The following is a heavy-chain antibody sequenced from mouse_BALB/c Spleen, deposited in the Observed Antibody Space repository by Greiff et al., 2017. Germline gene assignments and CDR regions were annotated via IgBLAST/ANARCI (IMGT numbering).Heavy chain of an antibody. CDR3: ARSFHYYGSSYWYFGV. J-gene: IGHJ1*01. CDR2: ISSGGSYT. V-gene: IGHV5-9-3*01. CDR1: GFTFSSYA. D-gene: IGHD1-1*01. Sequence: DVKLVESGGGLVKPGGSLKLSCAASGFTFSSYAMSWVRQTPEKRLEWVATISSGGSYTYYPDSVKGRFTISRDNAKNTLYLQMSSLRSEDTAMYYCARSFHYYGSSYWYFGVWGAGTTVTVSS.